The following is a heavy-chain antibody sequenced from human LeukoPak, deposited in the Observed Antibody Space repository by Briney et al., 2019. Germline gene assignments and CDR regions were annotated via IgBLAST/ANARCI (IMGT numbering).Heavy chain of an antibody. CDR2: ISDSGNTI. CDR3: ARDQTGNIDY. V-gene: IGHV3-48*03. CDR1: GFTSSNYE. J-gene: IGHJ4*02. Sequence: GGTLRLSRAASGFTSSNYERNWVRHAPGKGREWVSYISDSGNTIYYADSVKGRFTISRDNAKNTLYLQMNGLRADDTAVYLCARDQTGNIDYWGQGTLVTVSS.